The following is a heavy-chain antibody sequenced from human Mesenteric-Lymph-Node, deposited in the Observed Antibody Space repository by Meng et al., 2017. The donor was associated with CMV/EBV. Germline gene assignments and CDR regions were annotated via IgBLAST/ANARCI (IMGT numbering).Heavy chain of an antibody. CDR1: GASIGSSSYY. J-gene: IGHJ5*02. D-gene: IGHD4-23*01. Sequence: SGASIGSSSYYWAWNRERPGQGLEWVWGISYNGSTYYIPYVECGVTISVDTTKNQFYLQLSSVTAADTDVYSCARHFEVTPRNWWFDHWGQGTLVTVSS. CDR3: ARHFEVTPRNWWFDH. CDR2: ISYNGST. V-gene: IGHV4-39*01.